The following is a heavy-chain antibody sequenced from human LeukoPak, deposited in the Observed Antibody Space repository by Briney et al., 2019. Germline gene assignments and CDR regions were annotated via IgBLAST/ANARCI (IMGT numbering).Heavy chain of an antibody. J-gene: IGHJ4*02. CDR1: GGSISSYY. CDR3: ARVEGPVGQEIPRGV. V-gene: IGHV4-59*01. Sequence: PSETLSLTCTVSGGSISSYYWSWIRQPPGKGLECVGYIFYTGGTNYNPSLQSRVTISVDTSKNQLSLRLNSVTAADTAVYYCARVEGPVGQEIPRGVWGQGTLVTVSS. CDR2: IFYTGGT. D-gene: IGHD5-24*01.